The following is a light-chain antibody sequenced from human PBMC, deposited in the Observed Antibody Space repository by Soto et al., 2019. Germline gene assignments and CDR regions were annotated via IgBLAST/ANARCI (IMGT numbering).Light chain of an antibody. CDR3: QQYDNWPRT. CDR1: QSVRSK. Sequence: EIVMTQPPATLSVSPGERATLSCRASQSVRSKLAWYQQKRGQAPRLLIYDASTRATGIPARFSGSGSETEFTLTISSLQSEDFAIYFCQQYDNWPRTFGQGTKVDIK. J-gene: IGKJ1*01. CDR2: DAS. V-gene: IGKV3-15*01.